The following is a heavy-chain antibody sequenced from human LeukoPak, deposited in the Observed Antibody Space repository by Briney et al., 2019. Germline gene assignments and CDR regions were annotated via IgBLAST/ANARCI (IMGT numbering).Heavy chain of an antibody. V-gene: IGHV4-31*03. CDR2: IYYSGST. CDR3: ARVDCSGGSCLTWFDY. CDR1: GGSLSSGGYY. Sequence: SETLSLTCTVSGGSLSSGGYYWRWIRQHPGTGLEWIGYIYYSGSTYYNPSLKSRVTISVDTSKNQFSLKLSSVTAADTAVYYCARVDCSGGSCLTWFDYWGQGTLVTVSS. J-gene: IGHJ4*02. D-gene: IGHD2-15*01.